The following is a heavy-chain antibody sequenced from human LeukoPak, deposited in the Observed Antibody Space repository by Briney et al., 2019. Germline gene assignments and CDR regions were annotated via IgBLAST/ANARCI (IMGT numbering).Heavy chain of an antibody. Sequence: ASVKVSCKASGYTFTSYAMHWVRQAPGQRLEWMGWINAGNGNTKYSQKFQGRVTITADESTSTAYMELSSLRSEDTAVYYCARARGSSSGVDAFDIWGQGTMVTVSS. CDR1: GYTFTSYA. V-gene: IGHV1-3*01. J-gene: IGHJ3*02. CDR3: ARARGSSSGVDAFDI. D-gene: IGHD6-6*01. CDR2: INAGNGNT.